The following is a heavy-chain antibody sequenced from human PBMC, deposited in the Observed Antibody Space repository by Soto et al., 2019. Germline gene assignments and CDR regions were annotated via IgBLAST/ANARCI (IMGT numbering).Heavy chain of an antibody. Sequence: QVQLVQSGAEVKKPGSSVKVSCKASGGTFSSYTISWVRQAPGQGLEWMGRIIPILGIANYAQKFQGRVTITADKPTSTAYMELSSLRSEDTAVYYCALRGSVYGMDVWGQGTTVTVSS. CDR2: IIPILGIA. CDR3: ALRGSVYGMDV. J-gene: IGHJ6*02. V-gene: IGHV1-69*02. CDR1: GGTFSSYT. D-gene: IGHD3-16*01.